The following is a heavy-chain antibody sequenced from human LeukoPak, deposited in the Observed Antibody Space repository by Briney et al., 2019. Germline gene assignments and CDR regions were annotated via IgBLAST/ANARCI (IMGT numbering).Heavy chain of an antibody. CDR3: VRGIYYDSSGYYYGGGLAY. CDR2: IDYSGST. CDR1: GGSISSYY. J-gene: IGHJ4*02. D-gene: IGHD3-22*01. V-gene: IGHV4-59*01. Sequence: SETLSLTCTVSGGSISSYYCSWIRQPPGKGLEWIGRIDYSGSTNYNPSLKRRVTISVATSKNQFSLKLSSVTAADTAVYYCVRGIYYDSSGYYYGGGLAYWGQGTLVTVSS.